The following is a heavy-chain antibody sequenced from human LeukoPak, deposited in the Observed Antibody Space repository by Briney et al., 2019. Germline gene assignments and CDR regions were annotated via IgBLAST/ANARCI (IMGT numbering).Heavy chain of an antibody. J-gene: IGHJ3*01. CDR3: ARDRSYYYDSSGYPHF. V-gene: IGHV3-48*01. CDR2: IGIDSGNT. D-gene: IGHD3-22*01. Sequence: GGSLRLSCAASGFTFSDYSMNWVRQAPGKGLEWISYIGIDSGNTNYADSAKGRFTISGDKAKNSLYLQMNSLRVEDTAVYYCARDRSYYYDSSGYPHFWGQGTMVTVSS. CDR1: GFTFSDYS.